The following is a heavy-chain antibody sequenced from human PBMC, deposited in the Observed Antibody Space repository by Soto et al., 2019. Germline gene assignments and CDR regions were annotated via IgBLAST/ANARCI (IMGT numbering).Heavy chain of an antibody. Sequence: ASVKVSCKASGYTFTSFDINWVRQATGQGLEWMGWMNPNSGNTAYAQKFQGRVTMTSTSISTAYMELSSLTSDDTAVYYCARGVTTADSDYWGQGTLVTVSS. D-gene: IGHD4-4*01. V-gene: IGHV1-8*01. CDR1: GYTFTSFD. J-gene: IGHJ4*02. CDR3: ARGVTTADSDY. CDR2: MNPNSGNT.